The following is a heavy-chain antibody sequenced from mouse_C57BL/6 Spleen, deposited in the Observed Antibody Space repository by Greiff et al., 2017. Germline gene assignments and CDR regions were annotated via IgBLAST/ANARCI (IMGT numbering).Heavy chain of an antibody. CDR2: IYWDDDK. CDR1: GFSLSTSGMG. J-gene: IGHJ2*01. CDR3: ARREETTTGSAFDY. D-gene: IGHD4-1*02. Sequence: QVTLKESGPGLLQSSQTLSLSCSFSGFSLSTSGMGVSWIRQPSGKGLEWLAHIYWDDDKSYNPFLKSRLTISKDTSRNQVYLKITRVDTADTATYYCARREETTTGSAFDYWGQGITLTVSS. V-gene: IGHV8-12*01.